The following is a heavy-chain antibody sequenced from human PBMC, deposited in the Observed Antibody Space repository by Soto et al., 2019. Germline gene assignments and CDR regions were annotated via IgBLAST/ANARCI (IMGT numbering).Heavy chain of an antibody. CDR1: GYTFTGYY. Sequence: GSSVKVSCKASGYTFTGYYMHWVRQAPGQGLEWMGWINPNSGGTNYAQKFQGRVTMTRDTSISTAYMELSRLRSDDTAVYYCARAKKTLGYCSGGSCGAFDIWGQGTMVTVSS. J-gene: IGHJ3*02. D-gene: IGHD2-15*01. CDR2: INPNSGGT. V-gene: IGHV1-2*02. CDR3: ARAKKTLGYCSGGSCGAFDI.